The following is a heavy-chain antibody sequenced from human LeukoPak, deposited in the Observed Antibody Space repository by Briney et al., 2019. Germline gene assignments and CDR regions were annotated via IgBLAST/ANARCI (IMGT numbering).Heavy chain of an antibody. D-gene: IGHD2-21*02. Sequence: PSETLSLTCAVSGVTFSGYYWTWIRQPPGKGLEWVGEIKLRGDTNYKPSLKSRVTISVDTPKHQFSLQLASLTAADTAVYYCGRGQGWGLYPDWGQGTLVRVSS. V-gene: IGHV4-34*01. CDR2: IKLRGDT. CDR3: GRGQGWGLYPD. J-gene: IGHJ4*02. CDR1: GVTFSGYY.